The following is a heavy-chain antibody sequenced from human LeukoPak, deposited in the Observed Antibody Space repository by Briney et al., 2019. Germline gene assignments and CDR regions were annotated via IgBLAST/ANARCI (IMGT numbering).Heavy chain of an antibody. J-gene: IGHJ4*02. Sequence: ASVKVSCKASGGTFSSYAISWVRQAPGQGLEWMGRIIPILGIANYAQKFQGRVTITADKSTSTAYMELSSLRSEDTAVYYCASRGPDSSGYYSFDYWGQGTLVTVSS. CDR2: IIPILGIA. CDR3: ASRGPDSSGYYSFDY. D-gene: IGHD3-22*01. CDR1: GGTFSSYA. V-gene: IGHV1-69*04.